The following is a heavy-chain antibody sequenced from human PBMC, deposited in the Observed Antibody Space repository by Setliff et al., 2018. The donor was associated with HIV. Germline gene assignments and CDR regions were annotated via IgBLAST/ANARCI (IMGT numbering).Heavy chain of an antibody. J-gene: IGHJ5*02. D-gene: IGHD1-26*01. CDR3: VRYSGSSYRSNWFDP. CDR2: IYPDDSNT. Sequence: GESLKISCKTSGYEFYGWWIGWVRQKPGKGLEWMGIIYPDDSNTRYSPSFRGQVTISADMSISTAYLQWSSLQASDTAMYYCVRYSGSSYRSNWFDPWGQGTLVTVSS. CDR1: GYEFYGWW. V-gene: IGHV5-51*01.